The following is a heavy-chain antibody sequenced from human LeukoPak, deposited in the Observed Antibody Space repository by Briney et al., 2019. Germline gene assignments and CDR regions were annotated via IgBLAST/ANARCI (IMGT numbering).Heavy chain of an antibody. CDR1: GFIFSSYA. D-gene: IGHD6-13*01. V-gene: IGHV3-64*01. CDR2: ISSNGGST. CDR3: ARTKQQLALDY. J-gene: IGHJ4*02. Sequence: GGSLRLSCAASGFIFSSYAMHWVRQAPGKGLEYVSAISSNGGSTYYANSVKGRFTISRDNSKNTLYLQMGSLRAEDMAVYYCARTKQQLALDYWGQGTLVTVSS.